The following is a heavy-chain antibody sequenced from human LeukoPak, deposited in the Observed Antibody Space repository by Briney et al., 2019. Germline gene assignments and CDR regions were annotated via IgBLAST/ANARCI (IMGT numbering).Heavy chain of an antibody. CDR3: AREEGATNFDY. D-gene: IGHD1-26*01. J-gene: IGHJ4*02. CDR2: FTSRSGTI. Sequence: GGSLRLSCVASGFTFSSYSMNWVRQAPGKGLGWVSSFTSRSGTIYYADSVKGRFTISRDNAKNSLYLQMNSLRAEDTAVYYCAREEGATNFDYWGQGTLVTVSS. CDR1: GFTFSSYS. V-gene: IGHV3-48*04.